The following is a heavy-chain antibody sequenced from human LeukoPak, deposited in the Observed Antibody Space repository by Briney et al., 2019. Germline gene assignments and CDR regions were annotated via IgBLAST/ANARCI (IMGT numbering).Heavy chain of an antibody. Sequence: SETLSLTCTVSGGSIRSHYWSWIRQPPGKGPEWIGEINHSGSTNYNPSIKSRVTISVDTYKNQFSLKLSSVTAADTAVYYCARSHGEPHSSSGNWFDPWGQGTLVTVSS. CDR2: INHSGST. CDR1: GGSIRSHY. D-gene: IGHD3-22*01. V-gene: IGHV4-34*01. J-gene: IGHJ5*02. CDR3: ARSHGEPHSSSGNWFDP.